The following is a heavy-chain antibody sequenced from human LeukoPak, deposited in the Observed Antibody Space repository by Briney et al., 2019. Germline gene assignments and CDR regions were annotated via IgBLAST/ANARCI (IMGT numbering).Heavy chain of an antibody. CDR1: GYTFTSYA. V-gene: IGHV1-3*03. D-gene: IGHD1-7*01. J-gene: IGHJ4*02. Sequence: ASVKVSCKASGYTFTSYAMNWVRQAPGQRLEWMGWINAGNGHTNYLQEFQGRVTITRDTSARTAYMELNSLTSEDLAVYYCARSDYWDSLDYWGQGTLVTVSS. CDR3: ARSDYWDSLDY. CDR2: INAGNGHT.